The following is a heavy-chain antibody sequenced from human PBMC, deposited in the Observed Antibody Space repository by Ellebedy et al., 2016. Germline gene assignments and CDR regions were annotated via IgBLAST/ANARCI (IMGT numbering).Heavy chain of an antibody. D-gene: IGHD3-10*01. V-gene: IGHV1-18*04. CDR3: AKTSGWGYGEN. CDR2: VNTFSGNT. CDR1: SYTFTTFS. J-gene: IGHJ4*02. Sequence: ASVKVSXKASSYTFTTFSITWVRQVPGQGLDWMGFVNTFSGNTKFAQKFQGRVSMTTDSSTHTAYMDLRSLRSDDTAMYYCAKTSGWGYGENWGQGTLGTVSS.